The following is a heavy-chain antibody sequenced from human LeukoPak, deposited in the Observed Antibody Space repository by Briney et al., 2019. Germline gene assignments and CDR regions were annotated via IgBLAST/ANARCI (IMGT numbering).Heavy chain of an antibody. D-gene: IGHD6-13*01. J-gene: IGHJ5*02. CDR1: GYTFTSYD. CDR3: ARVQSSTINCFDP. CDR2: MNPNSGKT. Sequence: ASVKVSCKASGYTFTSYDINWVRQATGQGLEWMGWMNPNSGKTGYAQKFQGRVTMTRNTSISTAYMELSSLRSEDTAVYYCARVQSSTINCFDPWGQGTLVTVSS. V-gene: IGHV1-8*01.